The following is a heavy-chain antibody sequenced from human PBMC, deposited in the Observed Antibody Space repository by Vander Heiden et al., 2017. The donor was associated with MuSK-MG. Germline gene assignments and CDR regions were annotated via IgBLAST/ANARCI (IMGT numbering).Heavy chain of an antibody. CDR2: ISGSGGST. J-gene: IGHJ4*02. Sequence: EVQLVESGGGLVQPGGSLRLPLSASGFTLSSYAMSWVRQVPGKGLEWVSAISGSGGSTYYADSVKGRFTISRDNSKNTLYLQMNSLRAEDTAVYYCAKGPNYDILTGSYFPFDYWGQGTLVTVSS. D-gene: IGHD3-9*01. V-gene: IGHV3-23*04. CDR1: GFTLSSYA. CDR3: AKGPNYDILTGSYFPFDY.